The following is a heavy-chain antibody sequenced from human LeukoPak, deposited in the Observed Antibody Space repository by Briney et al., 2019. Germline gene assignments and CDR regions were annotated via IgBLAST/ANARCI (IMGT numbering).Heavy chain of an antibody. CDR3: ARDMRYCSGGSCNTEYFQH. J-gene: IGHJ1*01. CDR2: IIPIFGTA. V-gene: IGHV1-69*13. CDR1: GGTFSSYA. D-gene: IGHD2-15*01. Sequence: SVKVSCKASGGTFSSYAISWVRQAPGQGLEWMGGIIPIFGTANYAQKFQGRGTITADESTSTAYMELSSLRSEDTAVYYCARDMRYCSGGSCNTEYFQHWGQGTLVTVSS.